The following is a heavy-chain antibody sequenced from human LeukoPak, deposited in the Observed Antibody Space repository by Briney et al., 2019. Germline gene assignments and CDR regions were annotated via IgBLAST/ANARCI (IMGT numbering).Heavy chain of an antibody. CDR1: GYTFTGYY. CDR3: ARDETTVIYYYYYGMDV. J-gene: IGHJ6*02. CDR2: INPNSGGT. Sequence: ASVTVSCKASGYTFTGYYMYWVRQAPGQGLEWMGRINPNSGGTNYAQKFQGRVTMTRDTSISTAYMELSRLRSDDTAVYYCARDETTVIYYYYYGMDVWGQGTTVTVSS. V-gene: IGHV1-2*06. D-gene: IGHD4-17*01.